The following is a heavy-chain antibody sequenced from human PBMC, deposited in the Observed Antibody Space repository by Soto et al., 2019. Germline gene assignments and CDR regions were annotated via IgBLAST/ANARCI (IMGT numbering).Heavy chain of an antibody. CDR1: GDSFTSYW. CDR3: ARTGGIVVVPAAMHEYYYGMDV. V-gene: IGHV5-10-1*01. CDR2: IDPSDSYT. J-gene: IGHJ6*02. Sequence: PXDSLRISCKGSGDSFTSYWISWVRQMPGKGLEWMGRIDPSDSYTNYSPSFQGHVTISADRSISTAYLQWSSLKASETAMYYCARTGGIVVVPAAMHEYYYGMDVWGQGTTVTVSS. D-gene: IGHD2-2*01.